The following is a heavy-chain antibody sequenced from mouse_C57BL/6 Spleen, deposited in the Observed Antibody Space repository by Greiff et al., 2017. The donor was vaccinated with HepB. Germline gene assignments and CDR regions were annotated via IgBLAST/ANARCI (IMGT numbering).Heavy chain of an antibody. CDR1: GYTFTSYG. CDR2: IYPRSGNT. Sequence: VQLQQSGAELARPGASVKLSCKASGYTFTSYGISWVKQRTGQGLEWIGEIYPRSGNTYYNEKFKGKATLTADKSSSTAYMELRSLTSEDSAVYFCARGEERGYFDVGGKGTTVTVSS. J-gene: IGHJ1*03. V-gene: IGHV1-81*01. CDR3: ARGEERGYFDV.